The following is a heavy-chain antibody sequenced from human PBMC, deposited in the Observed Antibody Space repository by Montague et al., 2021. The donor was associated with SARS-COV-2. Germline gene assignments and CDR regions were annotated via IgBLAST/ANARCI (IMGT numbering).Heavy chain of an antibody. D-gene: IGHD3-10*01. CDR1: GGSISSSSYY. V-gene: IGHV4-39*01. J-gene: IGHJ4*02. CDR3: ARHYYGSGSYYLGEFDY. CDR2: IYYSGST. Sequence: SETRSLTCTVSGGSISSSSYYWGWIRQPPGKGLEWIGSIYYSGSTYYNPSLKSRVTISVDTSKNQLSLKLSSVTAADTAVYYCARHYYGSGSYYLGEFDYWGQGTLVTVSS.